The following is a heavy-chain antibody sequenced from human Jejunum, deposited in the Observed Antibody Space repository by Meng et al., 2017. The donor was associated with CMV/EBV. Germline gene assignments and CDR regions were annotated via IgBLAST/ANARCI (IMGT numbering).Heavy chain of an antibody. CDR3: TRDPNQLVLEYFQH. V-gene: IGHV3-48*04. Sequence: GFTFSSSSMNWVRQAPGKGLEWISYFSWSSGIMYYSDSVKGRFTISRDNAKNSLYLQMNSLRGEDTAVYYCTRDPNQLVLEYFQHWGQGTPVTVSS. D-gene: IGHD1-14*01. CDR1: GFTFSSSS. CDR2: FSWSSGIM. J-gene: IGHJ1*01.